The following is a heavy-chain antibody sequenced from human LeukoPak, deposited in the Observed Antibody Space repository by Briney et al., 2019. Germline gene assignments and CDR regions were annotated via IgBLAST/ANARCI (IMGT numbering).Heavy chain of an antibody. J-gene: IGHJ3*02. CDR2: IYYSGST. V-gene: IGHV4-39*07. CDR3: ARSNDILTGYYEVDDAFDI. D-gene: IGHD3-9*01. CDR1: GDSISSSSYY. Sequence: KPSETLSLTCTVSGDSISSSSYYWGWIRQPPGKGLEWIGSIYYSGSTYFNPSLKSRVTISVDTSKNQFSLKLSSVTAADTAVYYCARSNDILTGYYEVDDAFDIWGQGTMVTVSS.